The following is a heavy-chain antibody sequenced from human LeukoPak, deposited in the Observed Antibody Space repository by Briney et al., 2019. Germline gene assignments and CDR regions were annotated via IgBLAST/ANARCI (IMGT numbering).Heavy chain of an antibody. J-gene: IGHJ3*02. V-gene: IGHV1-8*02. Sequence: ASVKVSCKASGYTVTSYYMHWVRQATGQGLEWMGWMNPNSGNTGYAQKFQGRVTMTRNTSISAAYMELSSLRSEDTAVYYCARGSYDSSGYPIWGQGTMVTVSS. CDR2: MNPNSGNT. CDR3: ARGSYDSSGYPI. CDR1: GYTVTSYY. D-gene: IGHD3-22*01.